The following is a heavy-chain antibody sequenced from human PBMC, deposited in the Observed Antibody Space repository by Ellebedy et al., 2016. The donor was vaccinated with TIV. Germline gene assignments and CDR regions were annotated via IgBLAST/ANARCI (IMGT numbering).Heavy chain of an antibody. V-gene: IGHV1-2*02. J-gene: IGHJ5*02. CDR1: GGTFSSYA. CDR3: ARDPTTGPYGSGNSFDP. Sequence: ASVKVSXKASGGTFSSYAISWVRQAPGQGLEWMGWINPNSGGTNYAQKFQGRVTMTRDTSISTAYMELSRLRSDDTAVYYCARDPTTGPYGSGNSFDPWGQGTLVTVSS. CDR2: INPNSGGT. D-gene: IGHD3-10*01.